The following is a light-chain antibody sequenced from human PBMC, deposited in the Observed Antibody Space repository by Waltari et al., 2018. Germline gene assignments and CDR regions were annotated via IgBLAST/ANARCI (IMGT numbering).Light chain of an antibody. CDR1: QDIKNY. CDR2: DAS. CDR3: QNRRNWPLLT. V-gene: IGKV1-33*01. Sequence: DIQMTQSPSSLSASVGDRVTITCQATQDIKNYLNWYQQKPGEAPKFLIYDASNLETGVPSRFSASGSGTDFTLTVSSLEPEDFAVYYCQNRRNWPLLTFGGGTKVEIK. J-gene: IGKJ4*01.